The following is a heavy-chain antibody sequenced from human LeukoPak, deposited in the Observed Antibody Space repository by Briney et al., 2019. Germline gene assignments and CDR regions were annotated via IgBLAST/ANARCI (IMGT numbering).Heavy chain of an antibody. J-gene: IGHJ4*02. CDR2: ISSSGSTT. Sequence: GGSLRLSCAASGFTFSSYEINWVRQAPGKGLEWVSFISSSGSTTYYADFVKGRFTISRDNAKNSLYLQMNSLRAEDTAVYYCARWDHWGQGTLVTVSS. V-gene: IGHV3-48*03. CDR1: GFTFSSYE. CDR3: ARWDH.